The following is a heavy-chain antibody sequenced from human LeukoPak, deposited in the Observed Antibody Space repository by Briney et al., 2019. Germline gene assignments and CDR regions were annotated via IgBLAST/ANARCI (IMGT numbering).Heavy chain of an antibody. CDR3: ARDGSSSWYLQAFDI. Sequence: GGSLRLSCAASGFTFSSYAMHWVRQAPGKGLEWVAVISYDGSNKYYADPVKGRFTISRDNSKNTLYLQMNSLRAEDTAVYYCARDGSSSWYLQAFDIWGQGTMVTVSS. D-gene: IGHD6-13*01. V-gene: IGHV3-30-3*01. CDR2: ISYDGSNK. CDR1: GFTFSSYA. J-gene: IGHJ3*02.